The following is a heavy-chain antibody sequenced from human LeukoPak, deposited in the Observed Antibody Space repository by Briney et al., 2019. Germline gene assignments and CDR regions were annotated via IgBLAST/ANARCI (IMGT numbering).Heavy chain of an antibody. J-gene: IGHJ3*02. V-gene: IGHV3-21*01. CDR1: GFTFSSYS. D-gene: IGHD2-2*01. CDR2: ISSSSSYI. CDR3: ARIRFVVVPAALDAFDI. Sequence: PGGSLRLSCAASGFTFSSYSMNWVRQAPGKGLEWVSSISSSSSYIYYADSVKGRFTISRDNAKNSLYLQMNSLRAEDTAVYYCARIRFVVVPAALDAFDIWGQGTMVTVSS.